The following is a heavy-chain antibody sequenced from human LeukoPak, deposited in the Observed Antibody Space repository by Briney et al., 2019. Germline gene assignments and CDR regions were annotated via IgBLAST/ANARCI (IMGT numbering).Heavy chain of an antibody. Sequence: PGGSLRLSCAASGFTFSSYSMNWVRQAPGKGLEWVSSISSSSSYRYYADSVKGRFTISRDNAKNTLYLQMNSLRAEDTAVYYCARESEMATIVSSYAFDIWGQGTMVTVSS. CDR3: ARESEMATIVSSYAFDI. D-gene: IGHD5-24*01. J-gene: IGHJ3*02. V-gene: IGHV3-21*01. CDR1: GFTFSSYS. CDR2: ISSSSSYR.